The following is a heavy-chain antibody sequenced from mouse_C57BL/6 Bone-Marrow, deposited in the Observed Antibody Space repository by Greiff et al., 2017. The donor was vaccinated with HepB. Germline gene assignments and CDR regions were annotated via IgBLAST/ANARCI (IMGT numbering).Heavy chain of an antibody. D-gene: IGHD2-10*01. CDR2: ISSGGSYT. J-gene: IGHJ2*01. Sequence: EVKLVESGGDLVKPGGSLKLSCAASGFTFSSYGMSWVRQTPDKRLEWVATISSGGSYTYYPDSVKGRFTISRDNAKNTLYLQMSSLKSEDTAMYYCARPPYYHNVYYFDYWGQGTTLTVSS. CDR3: ARPPYYHNVYYFDY. V-gene: IGHV5-6*01. CDR1: GFTFSSYG.